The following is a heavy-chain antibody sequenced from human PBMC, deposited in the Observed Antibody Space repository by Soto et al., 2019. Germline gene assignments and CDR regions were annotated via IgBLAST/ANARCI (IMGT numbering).Heavy chain of an antibody. J-gene: IGHJ4*02. V-gene: IGHV1-69*13. D-gene: IGHD2-15*01. CDR2: IIPIFGTA. CDR1: GGTFSSYA. Sequence: SVKVSCKASGGTFSSYAISRVRQAPGQGLEWMGGIIPIFGTANYAQKFQGRVTITADESTSTAYMELSSLRSEDTAVYYCARDHDCSGGSCYSFWGPGTLVTVSS. CDR3: ARDHDCSGGSCYSF.